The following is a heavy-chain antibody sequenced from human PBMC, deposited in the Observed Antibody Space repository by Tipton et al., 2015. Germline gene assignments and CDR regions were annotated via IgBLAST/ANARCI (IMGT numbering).Heavy chain of an antibody. D-gene: IGHD3-16*01. V-gene: IGHV4-39*01. CDR2: IYYSGST. J-gene: IGHJ6*02. Sequence: TLSLTCTVSAGSISSSSHYWGWIRQPPGKGLEWIGCIYYSGSTYYNPSLKSRVTISVDTSKNQFSLKLNSVTAADTAVYHCARHRGGYYYYGMDVWGQGTTVTVSS. CDR1: AGSISSSSHY. CDR3: ARHRGGYYYYGMDV.